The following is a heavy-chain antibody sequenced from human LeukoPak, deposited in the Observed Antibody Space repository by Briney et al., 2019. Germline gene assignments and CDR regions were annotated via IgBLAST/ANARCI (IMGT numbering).Heavy chain of an antibody. J-gene: IGHJ4*02. D-gene: IGHD3-22*01. CDR3: ARSISATYYYDNSAYYY. V-gene: IGHV1-2*02. CDR1: GYTFTSYD. CDR2: INPNSGGT. Sequence: GASVKVSCKASGYTFTSYDINWVRQATGQGLEWMGWINPNSGGTNYAQNFQGRVTMTRDTSISTAYMELSRLRSDDTAMYYCARSISATYYYDNSAYYYWGQGTLVTVSS.